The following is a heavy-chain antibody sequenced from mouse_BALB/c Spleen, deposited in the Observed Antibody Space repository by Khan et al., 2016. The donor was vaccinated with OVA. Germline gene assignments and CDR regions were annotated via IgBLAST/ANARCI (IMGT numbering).Heavy chain of an antibody. CDR3: ASGRLLLRYPDCFDY. D-gene: IGHD1-1*01. J-gene: IGHJ2*01. V-gene: IGHV3-2*02. CDR2: IGYSGST. Sequence: EVQLVESGPDLLKPSQSLSLTCTATGYSITSYYAWYWIRQFPGNKLEWMAYIGYSGSTTYNPSLRSRISISRDTSKNPFYLQMTTLTTEDTATYYCASGRLLLRYPDCFDYWGQGTTLTVSS. CDR1: GYSITSYYA.